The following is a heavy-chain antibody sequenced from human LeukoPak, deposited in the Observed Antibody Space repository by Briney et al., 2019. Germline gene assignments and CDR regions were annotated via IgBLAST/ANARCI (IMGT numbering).Heavy chain of an antibody. D-gene: IGHD1-26*01. V-gene: IGHV3-9*01. CDR1: GFTFDDYA. Sequence: SLRLFCAASGFTFDDYAMHWVRQTSGKGLEWVSGISWNSGSIGYADSVKGRFTISRDNAKNSLYLQMNSLRAEDTALYYCAKDMSSGSYQFVAFDYWGQGTLVTVSS. CDR3: AKDMSSGSYQFVAFDY. CDR2: ISWNSGSI. J-gene: IGHJ4*02.